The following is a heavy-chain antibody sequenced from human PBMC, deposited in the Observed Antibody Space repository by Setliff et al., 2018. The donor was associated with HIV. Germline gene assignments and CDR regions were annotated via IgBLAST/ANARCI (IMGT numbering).Heavy chain of an antibody. CDR1: GFTFSDHY. CDR2: ISGTATTI. D-gene: IGHD4-17*01. J-gene: IGHJ6*03. Sequence: PGGSLRLSCAASGFTFSDHYMSWIRQAPGKGLEWVSSISGTATTIYSADSVKGRFTISRDNAKNSLFLQMNSLRAEDTAVYYCARLYHQNYGGNGGPSQYYYYMDVWGKGTTVTSP. V-gene: IGHV3-11*01. CDR3: ARLYHQNYGGNGGPSQYYYYMDV.